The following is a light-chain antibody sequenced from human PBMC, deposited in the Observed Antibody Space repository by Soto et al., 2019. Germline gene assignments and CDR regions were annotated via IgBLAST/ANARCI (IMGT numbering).Light chain of an antibody. CDR2: GAS. V-gene: IGKV1-39*01. CDR1: QSISNS. CDR3: QESYTALWGT. Sequence: DIQMTQSPSSLSASVGDRVIITCRASQSISNSLNWYQQKLGTVPKVLIYGASSLQSGVPSRFSGSGSGTDFTLTISSLQPEDFATYYCQESYTALWGTFGQGTKVDIK. J-gene: IGKJ1*01.